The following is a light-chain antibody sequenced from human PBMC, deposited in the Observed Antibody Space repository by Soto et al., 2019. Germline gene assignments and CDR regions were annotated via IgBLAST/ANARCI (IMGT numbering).Light chain of an antibody. J-gene: IGKJ1*01. Sequence: DIQMTQSPSSLSASVGDRVTITCRASQSISSYLNWYQQKPGKAPKLLIYAASSLQSGVPSRFSGSGSGTDFTLTISSLQTDDFSNYYCQQYHSYWTFGQGTKVDIK. CDR3: QQYHSYWT. CDR1: QSISSY. V-gene: IGKV1-39*01. CDR2: AAS.